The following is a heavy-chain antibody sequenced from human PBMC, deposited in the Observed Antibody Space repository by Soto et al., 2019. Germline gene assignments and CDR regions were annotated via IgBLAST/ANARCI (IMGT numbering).Heavy chain of an antibody. CDR2: IYYSGST. J-gene: IGHJ4*02. CDR1: GGSVSSGSYY. CDR3: VRADSSGYYPPDY. D-gene: IGHD3-22*01. Sequence: SETLSLTCTVSGGSVSSGSYYWSWIRQPPGKGLEWIGYIYYSGSTNYNPSLKSRVTISVDTSKNQFSLKLSSVTAADTAVYYCVRADSSGYYPPDYWGQGTLVTVSS. V-gene: IGHV4-61*01.